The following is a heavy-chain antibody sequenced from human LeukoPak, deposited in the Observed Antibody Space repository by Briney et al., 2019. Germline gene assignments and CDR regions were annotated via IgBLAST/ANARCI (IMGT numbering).Heavy chain of an antibody. D-gene: IGHD2-15*01. CDR3: AKPGRYCSGGSCRKGVDAFDI. Sequence: GGSLRLSCAASGFTFSSYAMSWVRQAPGKGLEWVSAISGSGGSTYYADSVKGRFTISRDNSKNTLYLQMNSLRAVDTAVYYCAKPGRYCSGGSCRKGVDAFDIWGQGTMVTVSS. V-gene: IGHV3-23*01. CDR2: ISGSGGST. CDR1: GFTFSSYA. J-gene: IGHJ3*02.